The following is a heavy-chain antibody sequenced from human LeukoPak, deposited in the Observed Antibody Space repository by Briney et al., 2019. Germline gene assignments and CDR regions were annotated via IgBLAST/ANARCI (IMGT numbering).Heavy chain of an antibody. CDR3: ARRSTMVRGVTQDSDY. CDR1: GGSISSSSYY. V-gene: IGHV4-39*01. CDR2: IYYSGST. J-gene: IGHJ4*02. Sequence: SETLSLTCTVSGGSISSSSYYWGWIRQPPGKGLEWIGSIYYSGSTYYNPSLKSRVTISVDTSKNQFSLKLSSVTAADTAVHYCARRSTMVRGVTQDSDYWGQGTLVTVSS. D-gene: IGHD3-10*01.